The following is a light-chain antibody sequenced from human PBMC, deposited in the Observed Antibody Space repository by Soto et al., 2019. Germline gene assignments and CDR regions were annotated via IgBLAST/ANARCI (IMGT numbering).Light chain of an antibody. J-gene: IGLJ2*01. CDR1: SSNIGAGYD. V-gene: IGLV1-40*01. CDR2: ANS. CDR3: QSYDNSLRV. Sequence: QSVLTQPPSVSGAPGQRVTISCTGSSSNIGAGYDVHWYQQLPGTAPKLLIYANSNRPSEVPDRFSGSKSGTSASLAITGLQAEDEADYYCQSYDNSLRVFGGGTKLTVL.